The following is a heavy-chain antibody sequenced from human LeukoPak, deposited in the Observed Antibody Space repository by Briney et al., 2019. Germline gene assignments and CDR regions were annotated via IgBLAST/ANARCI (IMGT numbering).Heavy chain of an antibody. CDR3: AKALNYWYFDL. J-gene: IGHJ2*01. Sequence: GGSLRLSCAASGFTFSSYSMSWVRQAPGKGLEWVSASGGDGGSTYADSVKGRFTISRDSSKNTLYLQMNSLRAEDTATYYCAKALNYWYFDLWGRGNLVTVSS. V-gene: IGHV3-23*01. CDR1: GFTFSSYS. CDR2: SGGDGGST.